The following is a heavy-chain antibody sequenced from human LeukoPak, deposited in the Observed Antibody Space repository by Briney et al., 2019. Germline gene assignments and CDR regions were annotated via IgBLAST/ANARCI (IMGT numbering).Heavy chain of an antibody. CDR1: GYTFTSYA. V-gene: IGHV1-3*01. D-gene: IGHD2-2*01. Sequence: ASVKVSCKASGYTFTSYAMHWVRQAPGQMLDWIEWINAGNGNTKYSQQFQGRVTITRDTSASTAYMELSSLRSEDTAVYYCARGDPQGYCSSTSCYGAGIYYYYGMDVWGKGTTVTVSS. J-gene: IGHJ6*04. CDR2: INAGNGNT. CDR3: ARGDPQGYCSSTSCYGAGIYYYYGMDV.